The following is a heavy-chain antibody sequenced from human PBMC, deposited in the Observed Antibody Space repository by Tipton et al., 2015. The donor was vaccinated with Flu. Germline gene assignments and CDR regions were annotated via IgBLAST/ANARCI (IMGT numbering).Heavy chain of an antibody. CDR1: GYTFTSYY. J-gene: IGHJ3*02. Sequence: QSGPEVKKPGASVKVSCKASGYTFTSYYMHWVRQAPGQGLEWMGIINPSGGSTNYAQKLQGRVTMTTDTSTSTAYMELRSLRSGDTAVYYCAILVAANYAAFDIWGQGTMVTVSS. V-gene: IGHV1-46*01. D-gene: IGHD2-15*01. CDR2: INPSGGST. CDR3: AILVAANYAAFDI.